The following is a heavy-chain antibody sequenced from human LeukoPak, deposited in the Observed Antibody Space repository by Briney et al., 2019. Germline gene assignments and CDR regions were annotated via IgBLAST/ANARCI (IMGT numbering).Heavy chain of an antibody. D-gene: IGHD6-19*01. J-gene: IGHJ4*02. Sequence: ASVKVSCKASGYTFTSYGISWVRQAPGQGLEWMGGIIPILNITNFAQNFQGRVTISADESTTTAYMELSSLKSDDTAVYYCARGARRSSAYFRFDDWGQGTLVTVSS. CDR1: GYTFTSYG. V-gene: IGHV1-69*13. CDR2: IIPILNIT. CDR3: ARGARRSSAYFRFDD.